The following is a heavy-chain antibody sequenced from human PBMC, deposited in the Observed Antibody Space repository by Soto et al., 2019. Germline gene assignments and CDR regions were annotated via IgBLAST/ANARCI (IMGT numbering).Heavy chain of an antibody. J-gene: IGHJ4*02. CDR1: GASIYNGGYF. CDR3: ATMGTPATGLYYFDY. V-gene: IGHV4-30-4*01. Sequence: PSETLSLTCSVSGASIYNGGYFWSWIRQSPGKGLEWIGHIHNSGSPYNNPSLKSRVTISADTSKNQFSLKLSSVTAADTAVYYCATMGTPATGLYYFDYWGQGTLVTVSS. D-gene: IGHD1-7*01. CDR2: IHNSGSP.